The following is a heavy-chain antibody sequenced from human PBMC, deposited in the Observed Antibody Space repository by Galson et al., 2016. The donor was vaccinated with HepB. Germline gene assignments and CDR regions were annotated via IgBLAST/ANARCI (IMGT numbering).Heavy chain of an antibody. CDR3: AMTEFCRGGNCYPDY. D-gene: IGHD2-15*01. CDR1: DFSFSSYW. CDR2: IGQDGSER. J-gene: IGHJ4*02. V-gene: IGHV3-7*02. Sequence: SLRLSCAAADFSFSSYWMTWVRQAPGKGLEWVANIGQDGSERHYVDSVEGRFTISRDNARNSLSLQMDSLGAEDTAVYYCAMTEFCRGGNCYPDYWGQGTLVTVSS.